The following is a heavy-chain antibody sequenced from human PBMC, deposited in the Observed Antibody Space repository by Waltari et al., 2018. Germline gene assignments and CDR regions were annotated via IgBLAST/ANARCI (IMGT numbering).Heavy chain of an antibody. Sequence: EVQLVESGGGLVQPGGSLRLSCAASGFTFSSYWMSWVRQAPGKGLEWVANIKQDGSEKYYVDSVKGGFTISRDNAKNSLYLQMNSLRAEDTAVYYCASLTYNYGSGSTNWFDPWGQGTLVTVSS. J-gene: IGHJ5*02. V-gene: IGHV3-7*01. CDR1: GFTFSSYW. CDR2: IKQDGSEK. D-gene: IGHD3-10*01. CDR3: ASLTYNYGSGSTNWFDP.